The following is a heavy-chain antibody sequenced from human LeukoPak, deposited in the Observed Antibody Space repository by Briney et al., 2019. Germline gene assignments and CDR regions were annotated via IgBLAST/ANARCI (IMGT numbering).Heavy chain of an antibody. CDR1: GGPLSRYY. V-gene: IGHV4-4*07. J-gene: IGHJ4*02. CDR3: ARDEYFDWFHYFDY. CDR2: IYTSGST. D-gene: IGHD3-9*01. Sequence: PSETLTLTCTVSGGPLSRYYSLGIRQPPGKGLEWIGRIYTSGSTNYNPPLKSRVTMSVDTSKNQFSLKLSSVTAANTAVYYCARDEYFDWFHYFDYWGQGTLVTVSS.